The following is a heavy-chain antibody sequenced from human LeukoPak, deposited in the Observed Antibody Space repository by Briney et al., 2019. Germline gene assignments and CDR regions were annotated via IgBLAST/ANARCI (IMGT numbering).Heavy chain of an antibody. CDR1: GFTFSSYS. D-gene: IGHD3/OR15-3a*01. CDR2: ISSSSSTI. CDR3: ARQTGSGLFILP. V-gene: IGHV3-48*01. Sequence: GGSLRLSCAASGFTFSSYSMNWVRQASGKGLEWVSYISSSSSTIYYADSVKGRFTISRDNAKNSLYLQMNSLRAEDTAVYYCARQTGSGLFILPGGQGTLVTVSS. J-gene: IGHJ4*02.